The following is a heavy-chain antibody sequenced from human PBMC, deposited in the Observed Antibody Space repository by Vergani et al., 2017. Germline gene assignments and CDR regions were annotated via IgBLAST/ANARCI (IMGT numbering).Heavy chain of an antibody. D-gene: IGHD6-13*01. CDR3: VKDIAATGNYWYFDL. CDR2: INWNSDSI. Sequence: EVQLVESGGGLVKPGGSLRLSCAASGFTFSNYNMNWVRQAPGKGLEWVSGINWNSDSIAYADSVKGRFTISRDSANNSLYLQMNSLRAEDTALYYCVKDIAATGNYWYFDLWGRGTLVTVSS. V-gene: IGHV3-9*01. CDR1: GFTFSNYN. J-gene: IGHJ2*01.